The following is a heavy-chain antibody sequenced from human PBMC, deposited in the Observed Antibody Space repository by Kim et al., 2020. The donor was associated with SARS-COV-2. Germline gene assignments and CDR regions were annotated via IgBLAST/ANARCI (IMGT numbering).Heavy chain of an antibody. Sequence: GESLKISCKGSGYSFTSYWIGWVRQMPGKGLEWMGIIYPGDSDTRYSPSFQGQVTISADKSISTAYLQWSSLKASDTAMYYCARSCSSTSCYANYYYYGMDVWGQGTTVTVSS. D-gene: IGHD2-2*01. CDR3: ARSCSSTSCYANYYYYGMDV. J-gene: IGHJ6*02. V-gene: IGHV5-51*01. CDR1: GYSFTSYW. CDR2: IYPGDSDT.